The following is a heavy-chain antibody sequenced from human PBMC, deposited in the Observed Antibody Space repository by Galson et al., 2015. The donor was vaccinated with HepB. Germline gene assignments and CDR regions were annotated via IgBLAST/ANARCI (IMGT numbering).Heavy chain of an antibody. Sequence: SLRLSCAASGFTFSSYGMHWVRQAPGKGLEWVAVIWYDGSNKYYADSVKGRFTISRDNSKNTLYLQMNSLRAEDTAVYYCAREVTVAGREVFDYWGQGTLVTVSS. V-gene: IGHV3-33*01. D-gene: IGHD6-19*01. CDR2: IWYDGSNK. CDR1: GFTFSSYG. J-gene: IGHJ4*02. CDR3: AREVTVAGREVFDY.